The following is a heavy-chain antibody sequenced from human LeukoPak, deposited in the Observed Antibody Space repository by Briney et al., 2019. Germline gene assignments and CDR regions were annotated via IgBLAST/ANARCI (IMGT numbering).Heavy chain of an antibody. D-gene: IGHD3-3*01. V-gene: IGHV3-9*01. Sequence: PGRSLRLSCAASGFTFDDYAMHWVRQAPGKGLEWVSGISWNSGSIGYADSVKGRFTISRDNAKNSLYLQMNSLRAEDTAVYYCAKETEDFWSGYYRVYWGQGTLVTVSS. CDR1: GFTFDDYA. J-gene: IGHJ4*02. CDR3: AKETEDFWSGYYRVY. CDR2: ISWNSGSI.